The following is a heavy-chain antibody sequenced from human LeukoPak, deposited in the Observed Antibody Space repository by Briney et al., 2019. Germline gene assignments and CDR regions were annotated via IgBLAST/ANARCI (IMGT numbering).Heavy chain of an antibody. CDR2: INHSGST. CDR3: ARKVDGLNWFDP. CDR1: GGSFSGYY. D-gene: IGHD3-9*01. J-gene: IGHJ5*02. Sequence: SETLSLTCAVYGGSFSGYYWSWIRQPPGKGLEWIGEINHSGSTNYNPSLKSRVTISVDTSKNQISLKLNSVTAVDTAVYYCARKVDGLNWFDPWGQGTQVTVSS. V-gene: IGHV4-34*01.